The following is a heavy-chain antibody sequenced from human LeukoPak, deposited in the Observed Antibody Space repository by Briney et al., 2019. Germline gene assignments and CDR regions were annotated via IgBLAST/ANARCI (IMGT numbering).Heavy chain of an antibody. CDR1: GFTFSNYG. D-gene: IGHD4-11*01. CDR3: AKDAQRGFDYSNSLEY. Sequence: GRSLRLSCAASGFTFSNYGMHWVRQAPGRGLEWVAVIWNDGSNKYYADSVKGRFTISRDNSQNTVDLHMNSLRAEDTAVYYCAKDAQRGFDYSNSLEYWGQGTLVTVSS. J-gene: IGHJ4*02. V-gene: IGHV3-33*06. CDR2: IWNDGSNK.